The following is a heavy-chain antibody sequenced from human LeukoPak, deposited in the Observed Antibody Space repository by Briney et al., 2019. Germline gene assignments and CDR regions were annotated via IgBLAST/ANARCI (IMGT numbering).Heavy chain of an antibody. V-gene: IGHV4-39*07. Sequence: SETLSLTCTVSGGSISSSSYYWGWICQPPGKGLEWIGSIYYSGSTYYNPSLKSRVTISVDTSKNQFSLKLSSVTAADTAVYYCARGRGRAAAGSSPIDYWGQGTLVTVSS. CDR3: ARGRGRAAAGSSPIDY. D-gene: IGHD6-13*01. CDR1: GGSISSSSYY. CDR2: IYYSGST. J-gene: IGHJ4*02.